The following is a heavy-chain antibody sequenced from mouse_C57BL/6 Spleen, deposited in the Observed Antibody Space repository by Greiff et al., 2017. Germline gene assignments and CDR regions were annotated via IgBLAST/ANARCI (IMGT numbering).Heavy chain of an antibody. J-gene: IGHJ1*03. D-gene: IGHD2-4*01. V-gene: IGHV1-82*01. CDR2: IYPGDGDT. Sequence: QVQLQQSGPELVKPGASVKISCKASGYAFSSSWMNWVKQRPGKGLEWIGRIYPGDGDTNYNGKFKGKATLTADKSSSTAYMQLSSLTSEDSAVYCCARSFYYDYDDVHWYFDVWGTGTTVTVSS. CDR3: ARSFYYDYDDVHWYFDV. CDR1: GYAFSSSW.